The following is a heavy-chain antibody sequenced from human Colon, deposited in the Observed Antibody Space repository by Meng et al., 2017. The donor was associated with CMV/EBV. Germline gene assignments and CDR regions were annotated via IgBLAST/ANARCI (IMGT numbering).Heavy chain of an antibody. CDR2: VNHRGTTI. D-gene: IGHD3-3*01. CDR3: ARIYYESWSGFYRDY. J-gene: IGHJ4*02. CDR1: GFTFSDYE. V-gene: IGHV3-48*03. Sequence: GGSLRLSCVGSGFTFSDYEMNWVRQAPGMGLEWVAYVNHRGTTIFYADSVKGRFTISRDNAKNSLYLQMSSLRVEDTAVYFCARIYYESWSGFYRDYWGQGTLVTVSS.